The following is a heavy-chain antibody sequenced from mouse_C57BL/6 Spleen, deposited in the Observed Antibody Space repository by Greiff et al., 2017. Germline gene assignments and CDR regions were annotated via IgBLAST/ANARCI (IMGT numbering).Heavy chain of an antibody. D-gene: IGHD3-3*01. CDR3: ARWGGPRMDY. Sequence: QVQLQPPGAELVQPGASVKLSCKASGSTFTSYWMHWVKQRPGQGLEWIGMIHPNSGSTNYNEKFKSKATLTVDKSSSTAYMQLSSLTSEDSAVYYCARWGGPRMDYWGQGTSVTVAS. CDR2: IHPNSGST. CDR1: GSTFTSYW. V-gene: IGHV1-64*01. J-gene: IGHJ4*01.